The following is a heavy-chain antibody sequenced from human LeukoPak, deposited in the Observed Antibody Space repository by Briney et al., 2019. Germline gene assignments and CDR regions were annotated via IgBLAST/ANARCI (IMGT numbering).Heavy chain of an antibody. J-gene: IGHJ4*02. CDR3: ARDGYCNSITCFDY. V-gene: IGHV3-21*01. Sequence: GGSLRLSCAASGFTFSSYSMNWVRQAPGKGLEWVSSISGGSTYIYYADSVQGRFTISRDNTKNSVYLQMNGLRAEDTAVYYCARDGYCNSITCFDYWGQGTLVTVSS. CDR1: GFTFSSYS. CDR2: ISGGSTYI. D-gene: IGHD2-2*03.